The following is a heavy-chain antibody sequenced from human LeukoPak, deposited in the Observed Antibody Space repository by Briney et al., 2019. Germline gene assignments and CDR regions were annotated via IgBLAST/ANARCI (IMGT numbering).Heavy chain of an antibody. CDR3: AKDLSSGWYHRYYFDY. CDR1: GFIFSNYG. D-gene: IGHD6-19*01. CDR2: ISGSGGST. V-gene: IGHV3-23*01. Sequence: PGGSLRLSCAASGFIFSNYGMHWVRQAPGKGLEWVSAISGSGGSTYYADSVKGRFTISRDNSKNTLYLQMNSLRAEDTAVYYCAKDLSSGWYHRYYFDYWGQGTLVTVSS. J-gene: IGHJ4*02.